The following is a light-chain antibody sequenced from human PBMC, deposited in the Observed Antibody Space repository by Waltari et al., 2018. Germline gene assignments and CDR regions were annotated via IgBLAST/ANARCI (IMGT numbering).Light chain of an antibody. CDR1: ESIDTY. CDR3: QQSYTTPFT. V-gene: IGKV1-39*01. Sequence: DIRMTQSPSSLSASVGDRVTITCRASESIDTYLNWYQHKPGKAPEPLIYAASILQGGVPSRFTGSGTGTYFTLTINSLQPEGFATYYCQQSYTTPFTFGPGTKVD. CDR2: AAS. J-gene: IGKJ3*01.